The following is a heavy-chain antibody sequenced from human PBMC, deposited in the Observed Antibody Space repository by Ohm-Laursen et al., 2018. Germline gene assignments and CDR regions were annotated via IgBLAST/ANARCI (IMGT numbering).Heavy chain of an antibody. CDR1: GFTFTNYW. Sequence: GSLRLSCAASGFTFTNYWMNWVRQAPGKGLEWVSSIISSGTTTYYADSVKGRFTTSRGNSKNTLYLQMNSLRAEDTAVYYCARGRIQLWFPPGYWGQGTLVTVSS. CDR2: IISSGTTT. J-gene: IGHJ4*02. CDR3: ARGRIQLWFPPGY. V-gene: IGHV3-23*01. D-gene: IGHD5-18*01.